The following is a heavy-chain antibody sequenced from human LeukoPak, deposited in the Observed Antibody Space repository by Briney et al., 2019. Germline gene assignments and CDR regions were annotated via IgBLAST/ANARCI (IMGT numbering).Heavy chain of an antibody. V-gene: IGHV4-30-4*01. J-gene: IGHJ6*04. D-gene: IGHD2-2*01. CDR2: IYYSGST. Sequence: SETLSLTCTVSGGSISSDYYWSWIRQPPGKGLEWIGYIYYSGSTYYNPSLKSRVTISVDTSKNQFSLKLSSVTAADTAVYYCARLPEYCSSTSCLLDVWGKGTTVTVSS. CDR1: GGSISSDYY. CDR3: ARLPEYCSSTSCLLDV.